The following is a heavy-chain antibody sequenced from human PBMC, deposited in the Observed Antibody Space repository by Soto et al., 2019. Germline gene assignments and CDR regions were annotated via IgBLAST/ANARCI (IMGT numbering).Heavy chain of an antibody. CDR1: GGLFSSYA. CDR2: IIPVFNTA. Sequence: SVKVSCKASGGLFSSYAISWVRQAPGQGLEWMGGIIPVFNTAYYAQKFQGRVTITADESSNTAYMELSSLRSEDTAIYYCARGGSGYVWFNEFWGQGSLVTVSS. V-gene: IGHV1-69*13. D-gene: IGHD3-22*01. J-gene: IGHJ4*02. CDR3: ARGGSGYVWFNEF.